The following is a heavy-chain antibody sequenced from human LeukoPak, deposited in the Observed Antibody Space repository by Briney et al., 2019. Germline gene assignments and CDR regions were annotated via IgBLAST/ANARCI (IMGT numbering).Heavy chain of an antibody. V-gene: IGHV3-21*01. J-gene: IGHJ2*01. D-gene: IGHD1-26*01. CDR1: GFTFSSYS. CDR2: ISSSSSYI. Sequence: GGSLRLSCAASGFTFSSYSMNWVRQAPGKGLEWVSSISSSSSYIYYADSVKGRFTISRDNAKNTLYLQMNSLRVEDTAVYYCARGTSRPVGNFDLWGRGTLVTVSS. CDR3: ARGTSRPVGNFDL.